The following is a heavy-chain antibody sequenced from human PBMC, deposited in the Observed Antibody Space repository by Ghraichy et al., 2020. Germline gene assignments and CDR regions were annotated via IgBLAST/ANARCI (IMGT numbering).Heavy chain of an antibody. CDR2: IYYSGST. CDR1: GGSISSYY. V-gene: IGHV4-59*01. D-gene: IGHD1-26*01. CDR3: ARAVSGSYYDRSPAAIDY. Sequence: SETLSLTCTVSGGSISSYYWSWIRQPPGKGLEWIGYIYYSGSTNYNPSLKSRVTISVDTSKNQFSLKLSSVTAADTAVYYCARAVSGSYYDRSPAAIDYWGQGTLVTVSS. J-gene: IGHJ4*02.